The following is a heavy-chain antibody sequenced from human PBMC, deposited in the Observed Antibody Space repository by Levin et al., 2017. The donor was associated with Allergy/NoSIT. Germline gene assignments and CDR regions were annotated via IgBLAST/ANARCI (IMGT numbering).Heavy chain of an antibody. CDR3: ARHGDGYRGSMDV. V-gene: IGHV5-51*01. CDR2: IYPGDSDT. D-gene: IGHD2-21*01. J-gene: IGHJ6*03. Sequence: ASVKVSCKGSGYSFTSYWIGWVRQMPGKGLEWMGIIYPGDSDTRYSPSFQGQVTISADKSLSTAYLQWSSLKASDTAMYYCARHGDGYRGSMDVWGKGTTVTVSS. CDR1: GYSFTSYW.